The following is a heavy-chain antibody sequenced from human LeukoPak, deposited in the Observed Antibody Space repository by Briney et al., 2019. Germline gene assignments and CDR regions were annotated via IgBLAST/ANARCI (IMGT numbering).Heavy chain of an antibody. CDR3: ARDSSGYSDY. D-gene: IGHD3-22*01. J-gene: IGHJ4*02. CDR1: GFTFSSYS. CDR2: ISSSSTI. Sequence: GGSLRLSCAASGFTFSSYSMNWVRQAPGKGLEWVSYISSSSTIYYADSVKGRFTISRDNAKNSLYLQMNSLRDEDTAVYYCARDSSGYSDYWGQGTLVTVSS. V-gene: IGHV3-48*02.